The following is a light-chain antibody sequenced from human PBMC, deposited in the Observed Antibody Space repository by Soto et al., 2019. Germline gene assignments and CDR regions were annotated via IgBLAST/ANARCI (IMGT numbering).Light chain of an antibody. CDR1: QSVSSSY. V-gene: IGKV3-20*01. Sequence: EIVLTQSPCTLSLSPGDRATLSCRASQSVSSSYLAWYQQKPGQAPRLLIYGASSRATGIPDRFSGSGSGTDFTLTISRLEPEDFAVYYCQQYGSSPGWTFGQGTKVDIK. J-gene: IGKJ1*01. CDR3: QQYGSSPGWT. CDR2: GAS.